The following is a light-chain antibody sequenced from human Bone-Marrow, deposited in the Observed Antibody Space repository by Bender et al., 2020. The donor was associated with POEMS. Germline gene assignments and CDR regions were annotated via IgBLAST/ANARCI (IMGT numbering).Light chain of an antibody. CDR3: CSYTTSSTLI. V-gene: IGLV2-14*03. CDR2: DVT. Sequence: QSALTQPASISGSPGQSITISCTGTNSDVGGYNYVSWYQQYPGKAPKLMIYDVTNRPSGVSNRFSGSKSGNTASLTISGLQTKDEATYYCCSYTTSSTLIFAGGTKLTVL. CDR1: NSDVGGYNY. J-gene: IGLJ2*01.